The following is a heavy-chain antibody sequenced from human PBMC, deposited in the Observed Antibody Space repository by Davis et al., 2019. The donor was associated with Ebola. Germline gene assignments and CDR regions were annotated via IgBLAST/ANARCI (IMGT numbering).Heavy chain of an antibody. V-gene: IGHV3-48*03. J-gene: IGHJ4*02. CDR1: GFTFSSYE. CDR3: ARDGYYGSGSYYQTLDFDY. CDR2: ISSSGSTI. D-gene: IGHD3-10*01. Sequence: PGGSLRLSCAASGFTFSSYEMNWVRQAPGKGLEWVSYISSSGSTIYHADSVKGRFTISRDNAKNSLYLQMNSLRAEDTAVYYCARDGYYGSGSYYQTLDFDYWGQGTLVTVSS.